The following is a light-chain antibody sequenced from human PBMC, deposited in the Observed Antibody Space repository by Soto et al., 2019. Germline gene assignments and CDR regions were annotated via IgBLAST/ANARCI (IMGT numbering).Light chain of an antibody. CDR3: CSYAGSSTLVV. J-gene: IGLJ2*01. CDR2: GGS. V-gene: IGLV2-23*01. Sequence: QSVLTQPASVSGSPGQSITISCTGTSSDVGSYNLVSWYQQHPGKAPKLMIYGGSKRPSGVSNRFSGSKSGNTASLTISGLQAEDEADYYCCSYAGSSTLVVFGGGTKVTVL. CDR1: SSDVGSYNL.